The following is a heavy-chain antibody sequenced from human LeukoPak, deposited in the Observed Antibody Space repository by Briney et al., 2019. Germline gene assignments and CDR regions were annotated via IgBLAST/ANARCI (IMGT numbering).Heavy chain of an antibody. CDR2: ISISGRTI. CDR3: ARDPSGGRSGSQFDY. J-gene: IGHJ4*02. CDR1: GFTLSNYA. D-gene: IGHD3-10*01. V-gene: IGHV3-48*04. Sequence: GGSLRLSCDASGFTLSNYAMNWVRQAPGKGLEWVSTISISGRTIYYADSVKGRFTISRDNAKNSLYLQMNSLRAEDTAVYYCARDPSGGRSGSQFDYWGQGTLVTVSS.